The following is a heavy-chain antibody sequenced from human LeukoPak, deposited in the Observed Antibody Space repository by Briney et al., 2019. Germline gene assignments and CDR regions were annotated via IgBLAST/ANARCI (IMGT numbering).Heavy chain of an antibody. CDR2: ISYDGSNK. J-gene: IGHJ6*02. V-gene: IGHV3-30-3*01. Sequence: GRSLRLSCAASGFTFSSYAMHWVRQAPGKGLEWVAVISYDGSNKYYADSVKGRFTISRDNFKNTLYLQMNSLRAEDTAVYYCARGEFGELLYYYGMDVWGQGTTVTVSS. CDR1: GFTFSSYA. D-gene: IGHD3-10*01. CDR3: ARGEFGELLYYYGMDV.